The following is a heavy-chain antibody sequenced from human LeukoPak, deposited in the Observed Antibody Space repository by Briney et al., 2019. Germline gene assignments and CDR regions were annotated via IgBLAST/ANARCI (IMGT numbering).Heavy chain of an antibody. V-gene: IGHV3-30*18. CDR1: GFTFSSYG. CDR3: AKDLSVIVPAALYSSTVDY. Sequence: GRSLRLSCAASGFTFSSYGMHWVRQAPGKGLEWVAVISYDGSNKYYADSVKGRFTISRDNSKNTLYLQMNSLRAEDTAVYYCAKDLSVIVPAALYSSTVDYWGQGTLVTVSS. CDR2: ISYDGSNK. D-gene: IGHD2-2*01. J-gene: IGHJ4*02.